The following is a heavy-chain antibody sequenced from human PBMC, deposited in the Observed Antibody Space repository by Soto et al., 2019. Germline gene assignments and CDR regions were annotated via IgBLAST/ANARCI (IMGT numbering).Heavy chain of an antibody. D-gene: IGHD6-19*01. CDR1: GGSISSSNW. Sequence: PSETLSLTCAVSGGSISSSNWWSWVRQPPGKGLEWIGEIYHSGSTNYNPSLKSRVTISVDKSKNQFSLKLSSVTAADTAVYYCASAESLWYSSGWYYLDYWGQGTLVTVSS. CDR3: ASAESLWYSSGWYYLDY. V-gene: IGHV4-4*02. CDR2: IYHSGST. J-gene: IGHJ4*02.